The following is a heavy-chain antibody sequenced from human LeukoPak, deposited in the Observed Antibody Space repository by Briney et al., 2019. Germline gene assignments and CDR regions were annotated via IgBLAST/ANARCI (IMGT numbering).Heavy chain of an antibody. D-gene: IGHD3-22*01. J-gene: IGHJ6*03. V-gene: IGHV1-69*05. CDR2: IIPIFGTA. Sequence: SVKVSCKASGGTFSSYATSWVRQAPGQGLEWMGGIIPIFGTANYAQKFQGRVTITTDESTSTAYMELSSLRSEDTAVYYCASCTYYYDSSGYYLSYYYYYMDVWGKGTTVTVSS. CDR1: GGTFSSYA. CDR3: ASCTYYYDSSGYYLSYYYYYMDV.